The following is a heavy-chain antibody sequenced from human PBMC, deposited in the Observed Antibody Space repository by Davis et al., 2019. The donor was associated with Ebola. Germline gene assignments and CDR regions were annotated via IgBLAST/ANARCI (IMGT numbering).Heavy chain of an antibody. CDR2: IFSSGTT. J-gene: IGHJ4*02. Sequence: MPSETLSLTCTVSGGSISGFYWSWIRQPPGKGLEWLGYIFSSGTTNYNPSLRSRVTMSVDTSKNLFSLRLSSVTAADTAVYYCTRSGSYRLNFDFWGQGTLVTVSS. V-gene: IGHV4-59*01. CDR3: TRSGSYRLNFDF. D-gene: IGHD1-26*01. CDR1: GGSISGFY.